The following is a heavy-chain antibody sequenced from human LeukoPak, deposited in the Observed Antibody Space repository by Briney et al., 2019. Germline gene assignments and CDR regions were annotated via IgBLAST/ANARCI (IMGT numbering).Heavy chain of an antibody. V-gene: IGHV3-21*01. CDR1: GFTFSAYS. J-gene: IGHJ6*03. CDR3: ARMQLFGLGNYYYYYMDV. Sequence: GGSLRLSCAASGFTFSAYSMNWGRQAPGKGLEWVSSIGSSGTYIYYGDSTKGRFTISRDNAKNSLFLQMDSLSVEDTAVYYCARMQLFGLGNYYYYYMDVWGKGTTVTVSS. D-gene: IGHD3/OR15-3a*01. CDR2: IGSSGTYI.